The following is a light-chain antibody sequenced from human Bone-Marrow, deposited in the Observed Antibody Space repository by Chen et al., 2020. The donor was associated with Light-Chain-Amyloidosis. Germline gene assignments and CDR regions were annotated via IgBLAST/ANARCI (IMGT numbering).Light chain of an antibody. CDR3: QVWDRSSDRPV. J-gene: IGLJ3*02. CDR1: NIGSTS. CDR2: DDS. V-gene: IGLV3-21*02. Sequence: SYLLTQPSSVSAGPGQTATMACGGNNIGSTSVHWYQQTPGQAPLLVVYDDSDRPSGIPERLSGSNSGNTATLTISRVEAGDEADYYCQVWDRSSDRPVFGGGTKLTVL.